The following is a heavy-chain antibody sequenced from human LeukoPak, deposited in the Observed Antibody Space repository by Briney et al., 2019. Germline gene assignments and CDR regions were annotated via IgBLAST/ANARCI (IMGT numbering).Heavy chain of an antibody. Sequence: SETLSLTCAIYGGSFSGYYWSWIRQPPGKGLEWIGEINHSGSTNYNPSLKSRVTISVDTSKNQFSLKLSSVTAADTAVYYCARGRDYEGEAFVVVPAAIPEGKYYFDYWGQGTLVTVSS. CDR2: INHSGST. D-gene: IGHD2-2*02. CDR3: ARGRDYEGEAFVVVPAAIPEGKYYFDY. J-gene: IGHJ4*02. V-gene: IGHV4-34*01. CDR1: GGSFSGYY.